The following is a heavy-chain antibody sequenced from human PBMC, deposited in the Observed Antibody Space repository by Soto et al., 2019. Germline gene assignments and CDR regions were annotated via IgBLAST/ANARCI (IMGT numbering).Heavy chain of an antibody. V-gene: IGHV1-3*01. CDR2: INPGNGNT. CDR3: ARVVRNFSGSGDHWFDP. CDR1: GYIFANYP. Sequence: ASVKVSCKASGYIFANYPMQWVRQAPGQGLEWMGWINPGNGNTKYSKKFQGRVTITRDTSANTIYMELSSLTSKDTAMYYCARVVRNFSGSGDHWFDPWGQGTLVTVSS. J-gene: IGHJ5*02. D-gene: IGHD3-10*01.